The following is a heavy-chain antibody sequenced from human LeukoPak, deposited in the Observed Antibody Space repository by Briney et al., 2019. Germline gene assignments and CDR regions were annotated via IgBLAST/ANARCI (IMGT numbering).Heavy chain of an antibody. J-gene: IGHJ6*02. V-gene: IGHV3-74*01. CDR3: TRVQAGRSGLMDV. Sequence: GGSLRLSCAASGFTLSNYWVHWVRQAPGEGLVWVSRVDPDGTTTNYADSVTGRFTTSRDNAKNTLYLQMNSLRAEDTALYYCTRVQAGRSGLMDVWGRGTTVTVSS. CDR1: GFTLSNYW. CDR2: VDPDGTTT. D-gene: IGHD2-8*02.